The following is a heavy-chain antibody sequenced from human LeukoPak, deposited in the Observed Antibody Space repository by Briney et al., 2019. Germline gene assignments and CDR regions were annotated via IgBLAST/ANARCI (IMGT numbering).Heavy chain of an antibody. J-gene: IGHJ4*02. Sequence: QPGGSLRLSCAASGFTFDDYAMHWVRQAPGKGLEWVSSISWNSGTIGYADSVKGRFTISRDNAKNSLYLQMNSLRNEDTALYYCAKGGAGGSSSWYGDYWGQGTLVTVSS. CDR3: AKGGAGGSSSWYGDY. CDR2: ISWNSGTI. V-gene: IGHV3-9*01. CDR1: GFTFDDYA. D-gene: IGHD6-13*01.